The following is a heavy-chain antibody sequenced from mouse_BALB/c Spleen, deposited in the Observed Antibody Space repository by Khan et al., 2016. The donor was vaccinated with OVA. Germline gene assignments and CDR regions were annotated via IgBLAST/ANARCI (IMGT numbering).Heavy chain of an antibody. CDR3: AREWAAWFPY. J-gene: IGHJ3*01. Sequence: QVQLQQSGAELARPGASVKLSCKASGYTFTDYYINWMRQRTGQGLEWIGEIYPGSENTYYNEKFKGKATLTADKSSSTAYMQLSSLTSEDSAVYFCAREWAAWFPYWGQGTLVTVSA. V-gene: IGHV1-77*01. CDR2: IYPGSENT. CDR1: GYTFTDYY.